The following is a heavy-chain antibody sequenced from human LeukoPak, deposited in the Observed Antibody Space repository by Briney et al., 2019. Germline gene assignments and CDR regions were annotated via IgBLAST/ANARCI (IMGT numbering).Heavy chain of an antibody. CDR3: ARDKFGSGWYLDY. Sequence: VASVKVSCKASGYTFISYGISWVRQAPGQGLEWMGWISAHNGNTNYAQKFQGRVTMTTDTSTSTAYMELRSLRSDDTAVYYCARDKFGSGWYLDYWRQGTLVTVSS. CDR2: ISAHNGNT. V-gene: IGHV1-18*01. J-gene: IGHJ4*02. CDR1: GYTFISYG. D-gene: IGHD6-19*01.